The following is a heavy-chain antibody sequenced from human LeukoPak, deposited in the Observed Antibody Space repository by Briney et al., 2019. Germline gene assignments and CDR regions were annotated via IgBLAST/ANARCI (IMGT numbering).Heavy chain of an antibody. D-gene: IGHD3-16*02. Sequence: GGSLRLSCAASGFTFSNAWMSWVRQAPGKGLEWVARIKSKPDGGTTDYAAHVKGRFTISRDDSKNTLYLQMNSLKTEDTAVYYCTTVHYDYVWGSYRDDYWGQGTLVTVSS. CDR1: GFTFSNAW. CDR2: IKSKPDGGTT. CDR3: TTVHYDYVWGSYRDDY. J-gene: IGHJ4*02. V-gene: IGHV3-15*01.